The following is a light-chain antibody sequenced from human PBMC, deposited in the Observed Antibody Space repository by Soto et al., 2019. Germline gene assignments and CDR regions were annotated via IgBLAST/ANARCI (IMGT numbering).Light chain of an antibody. CDR1: QGIRND. Sequence: DIPMTQSPSSLSASVGDRVTITCRARQGIRNDLGWFEQKPGKAPKRLMYAASNVGSGVPSRFRCSGCWREYTLTVCSLQPEDFSSNYCLEHNTYPYTFDQATNLQI. CDR2: AAS. CDR3: LEHNTYPYT. V-gene: IGKV1-17*01. J-gene: IGKJ2*01.